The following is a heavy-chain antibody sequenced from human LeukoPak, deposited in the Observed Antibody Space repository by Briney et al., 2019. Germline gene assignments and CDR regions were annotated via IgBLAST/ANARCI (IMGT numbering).Heavy chain of an antibody. D-gene: IGHD7-27*01. J-gene: IGHJ4*02. CDR2: INPNSGGT. CDR1: GYTFTDYY. V-gene: IGHV1-2*02. CDR3: ARDVTNWGGVDY. Sequence: ASVKVSCKASGYTFTDYYMHWVRQAPGQRLEWMGWINPNSGGTNYAQMFQGRVTMTRDTSITTSYTELSRLTSDDTAVYYCARDVTNWGGVDYWGQGTLVTVSS.